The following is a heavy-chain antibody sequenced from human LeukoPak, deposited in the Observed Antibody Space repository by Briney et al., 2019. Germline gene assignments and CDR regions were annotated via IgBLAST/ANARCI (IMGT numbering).Heavy chain of an antibody. D-gene: IGHD3/OR15-3a*01. J-gene: IGHJ4*02. Sequence: GRSLRLSCAASGFTFRNYWMSWIRQAPGRGLEWVANIKLDGTQKNYIQTVRGRFTISRDNARNFLYLQLSSLRAEDTAVYYCTRYFWTDYWGQGTLVTVSS. V-gene: IGHV3-7*01. CDR2: IKLDGTQK. CDR3: TRYFWTDY. CDR1: GFTFRNYW.